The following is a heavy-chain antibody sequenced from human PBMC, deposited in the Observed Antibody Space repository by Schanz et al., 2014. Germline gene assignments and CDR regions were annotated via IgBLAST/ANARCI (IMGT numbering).Heavy chain of an antibody. CDR3: AKDPYGMDV. CDR2: ISHNGAST. J-gene: IGHJ6*02. V-gene: IGHV3-11*06. CDR1: GFTFSDYY. Sequence: QVQLVESGGGVVQPGRSLRLSCAASGFTFSDYYVTWIRQAPGKGLEWLSHISHNGASTHYADSVKGRFTISRDNSKNTLYLQMNSLRAEDTAVYYCAKDPYGMDVWGQGTTVTVSS.